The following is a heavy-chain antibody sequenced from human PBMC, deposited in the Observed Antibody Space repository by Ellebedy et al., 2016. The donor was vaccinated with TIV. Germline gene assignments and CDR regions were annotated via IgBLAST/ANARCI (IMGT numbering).Heavy chain of an antibody. D-gene: IGHD1-26*01. J-gene: IGHJ4*02. CDR3: ARDLVGATPVDH. CDR1: GYTFTSYG. CDR2: ISAYNGNT. Sequence: ASVKVSCKASGYTFTSYGISWVRQAPGQGLEWMGWISAYNGNTNYAQKLQGRVTMTTDTSTSTVYMELRGLRSDDTAVYYCARDLVGATPVDHWGQGTLVTVSS. V-gene: IGHV1-18*01.